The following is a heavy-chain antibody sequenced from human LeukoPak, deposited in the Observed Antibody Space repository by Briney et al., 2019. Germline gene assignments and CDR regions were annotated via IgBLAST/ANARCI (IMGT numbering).Heavy chain of an antibody. CDR3: ARMTTVVTRGDY. Sequence: SVKVSCXASGGTFSSYAISWVRQAPGQGLEWMGGIIPIFGTANYAQKFQGRVTITADESTSTAYMELSSLRSEDTAVYYCARMTTVVTRGDYWGQGTLVTVSS. J-gene: IGHJ4*02. D-gene: IGHD4-23*01. V-gene: IGHV1-69*13. CDR1: GGTFSSYA. CDR2: IIPIFGTA.